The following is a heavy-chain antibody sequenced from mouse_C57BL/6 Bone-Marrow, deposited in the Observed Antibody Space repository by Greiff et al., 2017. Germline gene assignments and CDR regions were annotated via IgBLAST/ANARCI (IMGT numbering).Heavy chain of an antibody. CDR1: GYTFTSYW. CDR2: IDPSDSYT. J-gene: IGHJ2*01. V-gene: IGHV1-50*01. D-gene: IGHD6-1*01. CDR3: ARATPLDY. Sequence: QVQLQQPGAELVKPGASVKLSCKASGYTFTSYWMQWVKQRPGQGLEWIGEIDPSDSYTNYNQKFKGKATLTVDTSSSTAYMQLSSLTSEDSAVYDCARATPLDYWGQGTTLTVSS.